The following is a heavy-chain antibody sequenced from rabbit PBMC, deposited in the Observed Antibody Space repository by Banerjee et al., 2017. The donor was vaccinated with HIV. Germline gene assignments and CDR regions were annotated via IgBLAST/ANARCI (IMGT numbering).Heavy chain of an antibody. CDR1: GFVFSSYG. J-gene: IGHJ4*01. CDR3: VKGSYDDYGGKYFNL. CDR2: IDPVFGSA. Sequence: QSLVESGGGLVLPGGSLKLSCNASGFVFSSYGVSWVRQATGKGLEGIGYIDPVFGSAYYASWVNGRFTISSHNAQNTLYLQLNSLTAADTATYFCVKGSYDDYGGKYFNLWGPGTLVTVS. D-gene: IGHD2-1*01. V-gene: IGHV1S7*01.